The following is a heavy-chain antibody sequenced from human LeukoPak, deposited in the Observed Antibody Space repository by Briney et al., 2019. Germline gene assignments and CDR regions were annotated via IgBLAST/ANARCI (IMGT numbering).Heavy chain of an antibody. V-gene: IGHV1-69*13. CDR3: AREWAQRGYSGYDYEDYFDY. D-gene: IGHD5-12*01. Sequence: SVKVSCTASGGTFSSYAISWVRQAPGQGLEWMGGIIPIFGTANYAQKFQGRVTITADESTSTAYMELSSLRSEDTAVYYCAREWAQRGYSGYDYEDYFDYWGQGTLVTVSS. CDR1: GGTFSSYA. CDR2: IIPIFGTA. J-gene: IGHJ4*02.